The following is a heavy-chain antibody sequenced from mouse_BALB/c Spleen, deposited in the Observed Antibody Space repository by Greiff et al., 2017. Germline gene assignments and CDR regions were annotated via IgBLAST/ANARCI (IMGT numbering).Heavy chain of an antibody. CDR2: ISSGGSYT. CDR1: GFTFSSYA. V-gene: IGHV5-9-3*01. CDR3: ARHEDYRPSMDY. D-gene: IGHD2-14*01. J-gene: IGHJ4*01. Sequence: EVHLVESGGGLVKPGGSLKLSCAASGFTFSSYAMSWVRQTPEKRLEWVATISSGGSYTYYPDSVKGRFTISRDNAKNTLYLQMSSLRSEDTAMYYCARHEDYRPSMDYWGQGTSVTVSS.